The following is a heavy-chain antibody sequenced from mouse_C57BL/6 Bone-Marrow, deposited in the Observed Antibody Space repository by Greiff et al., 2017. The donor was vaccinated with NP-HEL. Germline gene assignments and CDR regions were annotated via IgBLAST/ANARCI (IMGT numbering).Heavy chain of an antibody. V-gene: IGHV5-17*01. Sequence: EVQLVESGGGLVKPGGSLKLSCAASGFTFSDYGLHWVRQAPEKGLEWVAYISSGSSTIYYADTVKGRFTISRDNANNTLFQQRTCLGSEDTALCYCARRCALFAYWGQGTLVTVSA. CDR1: GFTFSDYG. CDR3: ARRCALFAY. CDR2: ISSGSSTI. J-gene: IGHJ3*01.